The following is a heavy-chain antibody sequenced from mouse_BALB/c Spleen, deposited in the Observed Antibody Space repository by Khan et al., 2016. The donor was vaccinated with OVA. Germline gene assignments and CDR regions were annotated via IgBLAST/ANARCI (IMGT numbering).Heavy chain of an antibody. Sequence: EVELVESGPGLVKPSQSLSLTCTVTGYSITSDYAWNWIRQLPGNKLEWMAYISYSGSTGYNPSLKSRVSITRDTSKNQFFLQLNSVTAEDTATYDCARRFYYGYVYVDVWGAGTPVTVSS. CDR3: ARRFYYGYVYVDV. D-gene: IGHD1-2*01. CDR1: GYSITSDYA. J-gene: IGHJ1*01. CDR2: ISYSGST. V-gene: IGHV3-2*02.